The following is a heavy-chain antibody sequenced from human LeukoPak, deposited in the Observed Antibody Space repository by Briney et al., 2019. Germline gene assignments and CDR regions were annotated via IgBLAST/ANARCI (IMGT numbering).Heavy chain of an antibody. V-gene: IGHV3-23*01. CDR1: GITLSNYG. CDR2: ISDSGGST. CDR3: AKRGVVIRVILVGFHKQAYYFDS. J-gene: IGHJ4*02. D-gene: IGHD3-10*01. Sequence: GGSLRLSCAVSGITLSNYGMSWVRQAPGKGLEWVAGISDSGGSTNYADSVKGRFTISRDNAKNTLYLQMNSLRAEDTAVYFCAKRGVVIRVILVGFHKQAYYFDSWGQGALVT.